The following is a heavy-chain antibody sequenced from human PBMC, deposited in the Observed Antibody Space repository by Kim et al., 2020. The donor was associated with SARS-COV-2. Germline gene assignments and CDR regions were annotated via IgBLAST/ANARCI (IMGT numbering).Heavy chain of an antibody. D-gene: IGHD3-3*01. J-gene: IGHJ5*02. Sequence: KSRVTISVDTSKNQFSLKLSSVTAADTAVYYCARDEGSRTYYVFWGWFDPWGQGTLVTVSS. CDR3: ARDEGSRTYYVFWGWFDP. V-gene: IGHV4-31*02.